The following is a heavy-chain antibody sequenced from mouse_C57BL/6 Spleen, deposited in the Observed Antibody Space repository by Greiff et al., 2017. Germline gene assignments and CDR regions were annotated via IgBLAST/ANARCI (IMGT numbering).Heavy chain of an antibody. Sequence: EVKLVESGPGLVKPSPSLSLTCSVTGYSITSGYYWNWIRQFPGNKLEWMGYISYDGSNNYNPSLKNRISITRDTSKNQFFLKLNSVTTEDTATYYCARDHGDAMDYWGQGTSVTVSS. J-gene: IGHJ4*01. D-gene: IGHD1-2*01. CDR2: ISYDGSN. V-gene: IGHV3-6*01. CDR3: ARDHGDAMDY. CDR1: GYSITSGYY.